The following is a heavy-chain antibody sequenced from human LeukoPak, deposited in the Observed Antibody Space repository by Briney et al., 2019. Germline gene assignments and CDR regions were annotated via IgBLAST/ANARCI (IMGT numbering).Heavy chain of an antibody. CDR1: GFTFSSYG. V-gene: IGHV3-30*18. Sequence: GALRLSCAASGFTFSSYGMHWVRQAPGKGLEWVAVISYDGSNKYYADSVKGRFTISRDNSKNTLYLQMNSLRAEDTAVYYCAKGTYFDYWGQGTLVTVSS. CDR2: ISYDGSNK. J-gene: IGHJ4*02. CDR3: AKGTYFDY. D-gene: IGHD1-1*01.